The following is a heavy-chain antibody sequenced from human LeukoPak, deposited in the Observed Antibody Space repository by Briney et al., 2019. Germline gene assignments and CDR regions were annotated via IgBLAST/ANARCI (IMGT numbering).Heavy chain of an antibody. Sequence: SETLSLTCTVSGGSISSYYWSWIRQPPGRGLEWIGYIYYSGYTNYNPSLKSRVTISVDTSKNQFSLKLRSVTAADTAVYSCAKTTTVRGTYYKDVWGQGTMVTVPS. J-gene: IGHJ3*01. D-gene: IGHD3-10*01. V-gene: IGHV4-59*12. CDR1: GGSISSYY. CDR3: AKTTTVRGTYYKDV. CDR2: IYYSGYT.